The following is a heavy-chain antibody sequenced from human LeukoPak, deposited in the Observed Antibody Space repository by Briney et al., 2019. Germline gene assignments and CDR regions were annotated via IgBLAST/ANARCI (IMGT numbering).Heavy chain of an antibody. J-gene: IGHJ4*02. Sequence: GGSLRLSCAASGFTFNNAWMHWVRQAPGKGLVWVSRTNSDGSSISYADSVKGRFTISRDNAKNTLYLQMNSLRAEDTAVYYCARDGPATLDYWGQGILVTVSS. V-gene: IGHV3-74*01. CDR3: ARDGPATLDY. CDR2: TNSDGSSI. D-gene: IGHD2-2*01. CDR1: GFTFNNAW.